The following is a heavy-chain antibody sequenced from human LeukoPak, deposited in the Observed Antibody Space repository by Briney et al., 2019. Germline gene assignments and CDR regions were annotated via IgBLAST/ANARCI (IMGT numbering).Heavy chain of an antibody. J-gene: IGHJ4*02. CDR2: ISSSSSHT. Sequence: GGSLRLSCAASGFTFSSYSINWVRQAPGKGLEWVSYISSSSSHTNYADSVKGRFTISRDNAKMSLYLQMNSLRAEDTAVYYCARSRMTTVTPDFYWGQGTLVTVSS. CDR3: ARSRMTTVTPDFY. D-gene: IGHD4-17*01. CDR1: GFTFSSYS. V-gene: IGHV3-21*05.